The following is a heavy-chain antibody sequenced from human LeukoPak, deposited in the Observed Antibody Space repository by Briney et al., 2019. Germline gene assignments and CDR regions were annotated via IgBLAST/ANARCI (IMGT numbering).Heavy chain of an antibody. V-gene: IGHV3-33*01. J-gene: IGHJ3*02. Sequence: GGSLRLSCAAPGFTFSSYGMHWVRQAPGKGLEWVAVIWYDGSNKYYADSVKGRFTISRDNSKNTLYLQMNSLRAEDTAVYYCVGAVTNDGPVAFDIWGQGTMVTVSS. CDR2: IWYDGSNK. CDR1: GFTFSSYG. D-gene: IGHD1-1*01. CDR3: VGAVTNDGPVAFDI.